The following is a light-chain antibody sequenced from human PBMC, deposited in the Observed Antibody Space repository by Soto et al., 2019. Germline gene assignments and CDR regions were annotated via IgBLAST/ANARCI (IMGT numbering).Light chain of an antibody. V-gene: IGKV1-27*01. CDR2: AAS. CDR3: QKYNSAPWT. CDR1: HAIYNY. J-gene: IGKJ1*01. Sequence: DIQMTQSPSSLSASVGDRVTITCRASHAIYNYLAWYQQKPGKVPKLLLYAASTLQSGVPSRFSGSGSGTEFTLTIDSLQPEDIGTYYCQKYNSAPWTFGQGTKVEIK.